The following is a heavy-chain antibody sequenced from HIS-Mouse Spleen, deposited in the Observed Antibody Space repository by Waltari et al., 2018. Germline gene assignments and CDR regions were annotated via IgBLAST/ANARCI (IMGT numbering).Heavy chain of an antibody. CDR3: ARARTYYYDSSGYHDAFDI. J-gene: IGHJ3*02. Sequence: QVQLVQSGAEVKKPGASVKVSCKASGYTFTGYYMHWVRQAPGQGLEWMGWVNPNSGGTNYAQKFQGRVTMTRDTSISTAYMELSRLGSDDTAVYYCARARTYYYDSSGYHDAFDIWGQGTMVTVSS. D-gene: IGHD3-22*01. V-gene: IGHV1-2*02. CDR1: GYTFTGYY. CDR2: VNPNSGGT.